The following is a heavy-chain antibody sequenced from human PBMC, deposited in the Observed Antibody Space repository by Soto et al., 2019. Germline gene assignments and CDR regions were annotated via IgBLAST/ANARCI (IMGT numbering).Heavy chain of an antibody. J-gene: IGHJ4*02. V-gene: IGHV3-7*04. CDR1: GFTFSSYW. D-gene: IGHD2-15*01. CDR2: IKQDGSEK. CDR3: ARDVTVVVAATEFDY. Sequence: GVSLRLSYAASGFTFSSYWMSWVRQAPGKGLEWVANIKQDGSEKYYVDSVRGRFTISRDNAKNSLYLQMNSLRAEDTAVYYCARDVTVVVAATEFDYWGQGT.